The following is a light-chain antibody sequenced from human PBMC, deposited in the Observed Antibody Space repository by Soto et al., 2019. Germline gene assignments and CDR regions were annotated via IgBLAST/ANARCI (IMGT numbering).Light chain of an antibody. CDR3: QQLKSYPLS. V-gene: IGKV1-9*01. CDR1: QDISSY. J-gene: IGKJ4*01. CDR2: AAS. Sequence: DIQLTQSPSFLSASVGDRVTITCRTSQDISSYLAWYQQKPGKAPQLLISAASTLQSGVPSRFSGSGSGTEFPLTISSLQPEDFANYSFQQLKSYPLSFGGGTKVEI.